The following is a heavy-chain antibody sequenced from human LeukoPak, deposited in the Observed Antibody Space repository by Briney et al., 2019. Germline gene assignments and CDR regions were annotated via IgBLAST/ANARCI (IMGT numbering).Heavy chain of an antibody. D-gene: IGHD3-22*01. CDR2: IYYSGST. Sequence: SETLSLTCTVSGGSISSSSYYWGWIRQPPGKGLEWIGSIYYSGSTYYNPSLKSRVTISLDTSKNQFSLKLNSVTAADTAVYYCTRTSITMMGYYFDYWGQGTLVTVSS. J-gene: IGHJ4*02. CDR1: GGSISSSSYY. CDR3: TRTSITMMGYYFDY. V-gene: IGHV4-39*07.